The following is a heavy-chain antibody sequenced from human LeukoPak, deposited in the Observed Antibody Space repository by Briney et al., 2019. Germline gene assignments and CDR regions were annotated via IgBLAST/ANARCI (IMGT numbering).Heavy chain of an antibody. J-gene: IGHJ3*02. CDR2: ISSSGSTM. Sequence: GGSLRLSCAASGFTFSSYEMNWVRQAPGKGLEWVSYISSSGSTMYYADSVKGRFTISRDNGKNSLYLQMNSLRAEDTAFYYCARESSGGYYFDVFDIWGQGTTVTVSS. CDR1: GFTFSSYE. CDR3: ARESSGGYYFDVFDI. V-gene: IGHV3-48*03. D-gene: IGHD3-22*01.